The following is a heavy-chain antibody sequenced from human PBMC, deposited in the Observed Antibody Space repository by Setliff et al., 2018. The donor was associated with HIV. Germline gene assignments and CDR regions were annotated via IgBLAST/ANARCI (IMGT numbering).Heavy chain of an antibody. D-gene: IGHD6-13*01. CDR3: ARDFSGQQLVGGWFDP. CDR2: IIPIFGTA. Sequence: ASVKVSCKASGGTFSSYVISWVRQAPGQGLGWMGGIIPIFGTANYAQKFQGRVTITADESTSTAYMELSSLRSDDTAVYYCARDFSGQQLVGGWFDPWGQGTLVTVSS. CDR1: GGTFSSYV. V-gene: IGHV1-69*13. J-gene: IGHJ5*02.